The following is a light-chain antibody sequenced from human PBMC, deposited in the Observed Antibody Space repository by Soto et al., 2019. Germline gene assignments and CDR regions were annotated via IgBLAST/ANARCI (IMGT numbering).Light chain of an antibody. CDR3: QKYDRWSVT. CDR1: QSVTTN. CDR2: DAS. J-gene: IGKJ4*01. V-gene: IGKV3-15*01. Sequence: EVVMTQSPATLSVSPGERVTFPCRASQSVTTNLAWYQHKPGQSPRLLISDASSGASGIPPRFSGSGPGTEFSLTIARLQSADFEVYYCQKYDRWSVTFGGGTKV.